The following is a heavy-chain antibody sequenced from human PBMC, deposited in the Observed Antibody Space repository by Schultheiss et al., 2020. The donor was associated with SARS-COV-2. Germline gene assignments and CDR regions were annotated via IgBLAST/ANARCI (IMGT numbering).Heavy chain of an antibody. CDR2: ISYDGSNK. Sequence: GGSLRLSCAASGFTFSSYGIHWVRQAPGKGLEWVAVISYDGSNKYYADSVKGRFTISRDNSKNTLYLQMNSLRAEDTAVYYCARDRSPVVVPGARDDVWGRGTTVTVSS. J-gene: IGHJ6*02. D-gene: IGHD2-2*01. V-gene: IGHV3-30*12. CDR1: GFTFSSYG. CDR3: ARDRSPVVVPGARDDV.